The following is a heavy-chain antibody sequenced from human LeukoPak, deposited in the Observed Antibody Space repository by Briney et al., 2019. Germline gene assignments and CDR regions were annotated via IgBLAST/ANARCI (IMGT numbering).Heavy chain of an antibody. J-gene: IGHJ4*02. CDR1: GFTFSSYE. Sequence: GGSLRLSCAASGFTFSSYEMNWVRQAPGKGLEWVSYISSSGSTNYYADSVKGRFTISRDNAKNSLYLQMNSLRAEDTTVYYCARVGASTSWYFDYWGQGTLVTVSS. CDR2: ISSSGSTN. V-gene: IGHV3-48*03. D-gene: IGHD1-26*01. CDR3: ARVGASTSWYFDY.